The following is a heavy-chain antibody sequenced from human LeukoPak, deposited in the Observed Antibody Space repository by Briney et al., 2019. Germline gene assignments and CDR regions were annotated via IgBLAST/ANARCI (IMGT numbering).Heavy chain of an antibody. J-gene: IGHJ6*02. CDR3: AKYYPVWSDSSRYGMDV. Sequence: GGSLRLSCAVSGFSFNNYAMSWVRQAPGKGLEWVSLITGGGDSTYYADSVKGRFTISRDNSRNTLYLQMNSLRAGDTAVYYCAKYYPVWSDSSRYGMDVWGQGTTVTVSS. D-gene: IGHD3-3*01. CDR2: ITGGGDST. V-gene: IGHV3-23*01. CDR1: GFSFNNYA.